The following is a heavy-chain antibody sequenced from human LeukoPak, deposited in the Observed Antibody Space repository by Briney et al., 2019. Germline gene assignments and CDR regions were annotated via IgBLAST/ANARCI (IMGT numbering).Heavy chain of an antibody. J-gene: IGHJ4*02. V-gene: IGHV3-11*01. Sequence: GGSLRLSCASSGFTYSEYYISCIRQAPGKGLEWVSDVSSSGDIVSYADSVKGRFTISRDNAKDSLYLQMNSLRAEDTAVYYCARETVAGTFDYWSQGTLVTVSS. CDR3: ARETVAGTFDY. D-gene: IGHD6-19*01. CDR2: VSSSGDIV. CDR1: GFTYSEYY.